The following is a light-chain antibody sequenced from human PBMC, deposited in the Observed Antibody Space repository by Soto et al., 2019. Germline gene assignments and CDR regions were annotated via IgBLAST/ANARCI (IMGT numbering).Light chain of an antibody. Sequence: QSVLTQPPSVSAAPGQKVTISCSGSSSNIGHNYVFWYQQFPGTAPKLLISDNDKRPSGIPDRFSGSRSGTSATLGITGLQTEDEADYYCATWDTGLSAGVFGTGTKLTAL. CDR1: SSNIGHNY. V-gene: IGLV1-51*01. CDR3: ATWDTGLSAGV. CDR2: DND. J-gene: IGLJ1*01.